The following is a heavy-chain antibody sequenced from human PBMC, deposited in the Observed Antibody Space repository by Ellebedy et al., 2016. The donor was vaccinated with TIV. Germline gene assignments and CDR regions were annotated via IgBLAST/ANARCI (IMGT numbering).Heavy chain of an antibody. V-gene: IGHV4-59*01. J-gene: IGHJ4*02. CDR1: GGTLSSYY. D-gene: IGHD3-9*01. CDR2: IYDSGST. Sequence: GSLRLSXTVSGGTLSSYYWSWIRQPPGKGLEWSGYIYDSGSTNYSPSLKSRVTISVDTSTNQFSLKLRSVTAADTAVYYCARGTASAHFDWLYYFDFWGQGTLVTVSS. CDR3: ARGTASAHFDWLYYFDF.